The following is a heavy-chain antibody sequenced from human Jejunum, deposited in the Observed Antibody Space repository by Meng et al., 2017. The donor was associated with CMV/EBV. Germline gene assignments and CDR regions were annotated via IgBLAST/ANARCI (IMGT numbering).Heavy chain of an antibody. Sequence: FPFSNYAMSWVRQAPGKGLEWVSLISSVGNSATYADSVRGRFTISRDNSNNTLYLQMHSLRAEDTAVYYCAKDPHDFWTTYYLGSWGQGTLVTVSS. CDR1: FPFSNYA. CDR2: ISSVGNSA. D-gene: IGHD3/OR15-3a*01. CDR3: AKDPHDFWTTYYLGS. J-gene: IGHJ4*02. V-gene: IGHV3-23*01.